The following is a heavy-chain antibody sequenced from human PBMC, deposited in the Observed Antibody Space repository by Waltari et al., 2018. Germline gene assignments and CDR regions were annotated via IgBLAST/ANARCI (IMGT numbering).Heavy chain of an antibody. J-gene: IGHJ6*03. V-gene: IGHV4-59*01. CDR1: GGSIRSYY. CDR2: IYYSGST. CDR3: ARESYRYMDV. D-gene: IGHD3-10*01. Sequence: QVQLQESGPGLVKPSETLSLTCTVSGGSIRSYYWSWIRQPPGKGLEWIGYIYYSGSTNYNPSLKSRVTISVDTSKNQFSLKLSSVTAADTAVYYCARESYRYMDVWGKGTTVTVSS.